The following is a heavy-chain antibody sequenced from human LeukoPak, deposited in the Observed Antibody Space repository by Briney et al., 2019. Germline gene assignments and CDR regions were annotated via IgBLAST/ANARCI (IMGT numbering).Heavy chain of an antibody. CDR1: GFTFSNHG. J-gene: IGHJ3*02. Sequence: GGTLRLSCAASGFTFSNHGMNWVRQAPGKGLEWVSGISPSADIKYYADSVKGRFTISRDNAKNTLYLQMNSQRAEDTAVYYCARALPGSGGSYDAAFDIWGQGTMVTVSS. CDR2: ISPSADIK. CDR3: ARALPGSGGSYDAAFDI. V-gene: IGHV3-23*01. D-gene: IGHD2-15*01.